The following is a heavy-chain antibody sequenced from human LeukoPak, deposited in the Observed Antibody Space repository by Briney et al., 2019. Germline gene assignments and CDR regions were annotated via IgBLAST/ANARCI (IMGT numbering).Heavy chain of an antibody. D-gene: IGHD6-13*01. CDR1: GFTFSSYS. J-gene: IGHJ4*02. V-gene: IGHV3-21*01. Sequence: PGGSLRLSCAASGFTFSSYSMSWVRQAPGKGLEWVSSISSSSSYIYYADSVKGRFTISRDNAKNSLYLQMNSLRAEDTAVYYCARVAAGLQQLVPPDYWGQGTLVTVSS. CDR3: ARVAAGLQQLVPPDY. CDR2: ISSSSSYI.